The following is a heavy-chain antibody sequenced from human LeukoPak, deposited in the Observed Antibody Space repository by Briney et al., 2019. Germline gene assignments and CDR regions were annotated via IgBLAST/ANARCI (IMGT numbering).Heavy chain of an antibody. CDR3: ARHSESVFDD. Sequence: GASLEISCKGSGSFFTSYRNGGVRQLPGKGLEWMGIIYPGDSDTRYTPSCQGQVTISADKSISTAYLQWTSLKAADTAMYYCARHSESVFDDWGQGTLVTVSS. J-gene: IGHJ4*02. CDR2: IYPGDSDT. V-gene: IGHV5-51*01. CDR1: GSFFTSYR.